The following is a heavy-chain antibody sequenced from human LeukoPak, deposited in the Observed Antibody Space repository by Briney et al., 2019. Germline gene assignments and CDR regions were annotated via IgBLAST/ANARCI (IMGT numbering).Heavy chain of an antibody. V-gene: IGHV3-33*08. D-gene: IGHD1-7*01. CDR2: IWYDGSNK. Sequence: PGGSLRLSCAASGFTLSDYNMHWVRQAPGKGLEWVAVIWYDGSNKYYADSVKGRFTISRDNSKNTLYLQMNSLRAEDTAVYYCARGELFDYWGQGTLVTVSS. CDR1: GFTLSDYN. J-gene: IGHJ4*02. CDR3: ARGELFDY.